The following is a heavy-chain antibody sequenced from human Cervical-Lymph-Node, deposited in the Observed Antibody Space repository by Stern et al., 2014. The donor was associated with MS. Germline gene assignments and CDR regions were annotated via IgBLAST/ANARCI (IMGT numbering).Heavy chain of an antibody. V-gene: IGHV3-11*01. J-gene: IGHJ4*02. CDR3: ARLLYSSGWYYFDS. D-gene: IGHD6-19*01. Sequence: VQLVQSGGGLVKPGGSLRLSCAASGFGFSDYYMSWIRPAPGQGLEWVSYISKSGRTTYYADSVKGRFTISRDNAKNSLYLQMNSLRAEDTAMFFCARLLYSSGWYYFDSWGQGALVTVSS. CDR2: ISKSGRTT. CDR1: GFGFSDYY.